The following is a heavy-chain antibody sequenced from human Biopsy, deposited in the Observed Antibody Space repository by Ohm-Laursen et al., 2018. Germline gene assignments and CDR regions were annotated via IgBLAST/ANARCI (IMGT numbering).Heavy chain of an antibody. CDR3: ARHPTGFWFDP. J-gene: IGHJ5*02. CDR2: IYNTETT. CDR1: GGSISSSTTYY. V-gene: IGHV4-39*01. Sequence: SDTLSLTCTVSGGSISSSTTYYWAWLRQPPGKGLEWIGSIYNTETTFYTPSLKSRVTISVDTSTNPFSLTLPSVTAADTALYFCARHPTGFWFDPWGHGTLVTVSS.